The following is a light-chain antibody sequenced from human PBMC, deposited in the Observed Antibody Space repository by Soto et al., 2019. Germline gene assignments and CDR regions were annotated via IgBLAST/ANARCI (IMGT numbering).Light chain of an antibody. CDR2: QDY. V-gene: IGLV3-1*01. CDR3: QAWDRSTVV. Sequence: SYELTQPPSVSVSPGQTASITCSGDKLGSKYTCWYQQKPGQSPVLVIYQDYKRPSGIPERFAGSNSGNTATLTIIGTQSMDEADYYCQAWDRSTVVFGGGTKLTVL. J-gene: IGLJ2*01. CDR1: KLGSKY.